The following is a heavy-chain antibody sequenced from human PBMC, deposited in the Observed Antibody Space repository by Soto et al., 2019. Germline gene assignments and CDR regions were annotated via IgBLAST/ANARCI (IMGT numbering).Heavy chain of an antibody. CDR1: GFTFDDYT. Sequence: PGGSLRLSCAASGFTFDDYTMHWVRQAPGKGLEWVSLISWDGGSTYYADSVKGRFTISRDNSKNSLYLQMNSLRTEDTALYYCAKDFYSSGFYLLVEGNGMDVWGQGTTVTVSS. CDR2: ISWDGGST. J-gene: IGHJ6*02. V-gene: IGHV3-43*01. CDR3: AKDFYSSGFYLLVEGNGMDV. D-gene: IGHD6-19*01.